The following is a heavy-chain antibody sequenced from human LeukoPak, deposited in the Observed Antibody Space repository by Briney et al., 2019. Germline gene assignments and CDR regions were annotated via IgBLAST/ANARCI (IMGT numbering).Heavy chain of an antibody. J-gene: IGHJ3*02. CDR2: INHSGST. CDR1: GGSFSGYY. Sequence: SETLSLTCAVYGGSFSGYYWSWIRQPPGKGLEWIGEINHSGSTNYNPSLKSRVTISVDTSKNQFSLKLSSVTAADTAVYYCARLPALGYCSGGSCPNDAFDIWGQGTMVTVSS. V-gene: IGHV4-34*01. D-gene: IGHD2-15*01. CDR3: ARLPALGYCSGGSCPNDAFDI.